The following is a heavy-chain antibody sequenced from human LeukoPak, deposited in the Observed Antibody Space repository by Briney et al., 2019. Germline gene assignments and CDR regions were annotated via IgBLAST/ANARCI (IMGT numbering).Heavy chain of an antibody. CDR2: INPNSGGT. Sequence: GASVNVSCKASGYTFTGYYMHWVRQAPGQGLEWMGRINPNSGGTNYAQKFQGRVTMTRDTSISTAYMELSRLRSDDTAVYYCARVYTAYCGGDCYLSEYFQHWGQGTLVTVSS. D-gene: IGHD2-21*02. V-gene: IGHV1-2*06. CDR3: ARVYTAYCGGDCYLSEYFQH. J-gene: IGHJ1*01. CDR1: GYTFTGYY.